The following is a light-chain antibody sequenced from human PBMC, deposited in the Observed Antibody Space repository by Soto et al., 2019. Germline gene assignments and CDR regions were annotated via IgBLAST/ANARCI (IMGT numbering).Light chain of an antibody. CDR2: DAS. Sequence: ENVLTQSPATLTLSPGERATLSCVASQSVSNSYLAWYQQKPGLAPRLLIYDASSRATGIPDRFSGSASGTDFTLTISRLEPEDFAVYYCQQYGSSPLTFGGGTKVDIK. J-gene: IGKJ4*01. CDR1: QSVSNSY. V-gene: IGKV3D-20*01. CDR3: QQYGSSPLT.